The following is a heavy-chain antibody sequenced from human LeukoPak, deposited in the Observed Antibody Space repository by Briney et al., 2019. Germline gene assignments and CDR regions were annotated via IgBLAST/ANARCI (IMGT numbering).Heavy chain of an antibody. CDR3: ARQREYSYGYGYAFDI. D-gene: IGHD5-18*01. CDR1: GGSISSYY. Sequence: SETLSLTCTVSGGSISSYYWSWIRQPPEKGLEWIGYIYYSGSTNYNPSLKSRVTISVDTSKNQFSLKLSSVTAADTAVYYCARQREYSYGYGYAFDIWGQGTMVTVSS. CDR2: IYYSGST. J-gene: IGHJ3*02. V-gene: IGHV4-59*08.